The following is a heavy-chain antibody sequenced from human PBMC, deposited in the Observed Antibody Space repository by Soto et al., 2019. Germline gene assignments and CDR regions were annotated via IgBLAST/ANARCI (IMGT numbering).Heavy chain of an antibody. J-gene: IGHJ3*02. CDR1: GGSFSRYS. CDR3: ARNRAFDI. CDR2: INHSGTI. Sequence: QVQLQQWGAGLLKPSETLSLSCAVYGGSFSRYSWSWIRQPPGKGLEWIGEINHSGTIAYNPSLKSRVTISGDTSKNQFSLKLTSVTAADTAVYFCARNRAFDIWGQGTMVTVSS. V-gene: IGHV4-34*01.